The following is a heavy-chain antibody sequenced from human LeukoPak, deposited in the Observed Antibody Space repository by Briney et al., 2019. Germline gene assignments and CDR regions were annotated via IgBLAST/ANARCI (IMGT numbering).Heavy chain of an antibody. D-gene: IGHD3-10*01. CDR2: INPSGGST. CDR3: AYDGSGSYYLDY. CDR1: GYTFTSYY. V-gene: IGHV1-46*03. Sequence: ASVKVSCKASGYTFTSYYMHWVRQAPGQGLEWMGIINPSGGSTSYAQKFQGRVTMTRDMSTSTVYMELSSLRSEDTAVYYCAYDGSGSYYLDYWGQGTLVTVSS. J-gene: IGHJ4*02.